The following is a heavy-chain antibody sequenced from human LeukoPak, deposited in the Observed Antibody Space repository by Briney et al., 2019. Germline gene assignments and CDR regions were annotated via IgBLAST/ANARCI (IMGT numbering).Heavy chain of an antibody. V-gene: IGHV1-2*02. CDR2: INANSGDT. CDR1: GYTFTGYY. Sequence: ASVKLSCKASGYTFTGYYIPWVRQAPGQGLEWMGWINANSGDTSYAQKFQGRVTMTRDTSISTAYMDLSRLRYDDTAVYYCARESDYRADYWGQGTLVTVSS. CDR3: ARESDYRADY. D-gene: IGHD4-17*01. J-gene: IGHJ4*02.